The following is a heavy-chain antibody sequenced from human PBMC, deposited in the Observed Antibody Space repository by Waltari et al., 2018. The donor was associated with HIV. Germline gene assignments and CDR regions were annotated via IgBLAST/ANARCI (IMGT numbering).Heavy chain of an antibody. D-gene: IGHD1-26*01. CDR3: ARDKLGDSAPV. CDR2: ISGSTNTK. Sequence: EVQLVESGGGLVQPGGTLRLSCSVSGFSITTYSIYWVRPRPGKGLELISYISGSTNTKYYAESVKGRFTVSRDNAKNSAFLDMSALRDDDTAIYYCARDKLGDSAPVWGQGTTVAVSS. CDR1: GFSITTYS. V-gene: IGHV3-48*02. J-gene: IGHJ6*02.